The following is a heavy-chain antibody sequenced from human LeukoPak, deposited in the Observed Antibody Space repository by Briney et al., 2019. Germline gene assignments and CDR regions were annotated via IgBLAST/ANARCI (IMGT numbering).Heavy chain of an antibody. CDR1: GFNFRDSA. D-gene: IGHD4-17*01. V-gene: IGHV3-30*04. J-gene: IGHJ4*02. CDR2: TSYDGTNK. CDR3: AADYGDYVSPSD. Sequence: PGRSLRLSCAASGFNFRDSAMHWVRQPPGKGLEGVAVTSYDGTNKYYADSVKGRFTISRDNSKNTLYLQMSSLRLEDTGVYYCAADYGDYVSPSDWGQGTLVTVSS.